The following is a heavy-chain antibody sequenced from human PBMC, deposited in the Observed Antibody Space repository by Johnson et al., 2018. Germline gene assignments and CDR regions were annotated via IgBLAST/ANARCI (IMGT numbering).Heavy chain of an antibody. CDR1: GFTFSSYP. J-gene: IGHJ3*01. Sequence: EVQLVESGGGLVQPGGSLRLPCAASGFTFSSYPMTWVRQAQGKGLEWVSTISDSGVSTYYADSVKGRFTISRDNSKNTLYLQVNSLRAEDTAVYYCAKRDGYYFYMDVWGQGTMVTVSS. D-gene: IGHD2/OR15-2a*01. V-gene: IGHV3-23*04. CDR3: AKRDGYYFYMDV. CDR2: ISDSGVST.